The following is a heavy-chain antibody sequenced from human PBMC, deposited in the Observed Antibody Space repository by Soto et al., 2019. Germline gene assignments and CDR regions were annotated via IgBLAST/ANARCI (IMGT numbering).Heavy chain of an antibody. CDR2: IYSSGST. CDR1: GDSINSFLYY. D-gene: IGHD3-10*01. J-gene: IGHJ4*02. V-gene: IGHV4-39*01. CDR3: ARQSRGVTDAAVGY. Sequence: SETLSLTCNVSGDSINSFLYYWAWIRQPPGKGLEWIGSIYSSGSTYYNPSLKSRVTLSVDTSKSQFSLKLTSVTASDTAVYFCARQSRGVTDAAVGYWGQGTLVTVSS.